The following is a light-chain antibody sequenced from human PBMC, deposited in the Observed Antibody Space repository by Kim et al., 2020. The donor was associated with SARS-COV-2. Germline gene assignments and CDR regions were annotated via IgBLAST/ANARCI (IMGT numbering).Light chain of an antibody. J-gene: IGLJ2*01. Sequence: SVSPGQTASITCAGDKLGEKYVCWYQQRPGLSPVVVIYQDTNRPSGIPERFSGSNSGNTATLTISGTQAMDEADYYCQVWDSTTTVFGGGTQLTVL. V-gene: IGLV3-1*01. CDR1: KLGEKY. CDR2: QDT. CDR3: QVWDSTTTV.